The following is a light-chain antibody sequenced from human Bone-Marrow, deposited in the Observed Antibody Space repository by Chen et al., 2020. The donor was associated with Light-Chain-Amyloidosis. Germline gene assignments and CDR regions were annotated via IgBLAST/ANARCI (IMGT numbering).Light chain of an antibody. J-gene: IGLJ3*02. CDR1: SRDVGSYNL. CDR2: EVS. V-gene: IGLV2-23*02. CDR3: CSYAGSSTFV. Sequence: QSALTQPASVSGSPGESITILCTGTSRDVGSYNLVSWYQQHPGQAPKLMIYEVSKRPSGVSNRFSGSKSGNTASLTISGLQAEDEADYYCCSYAGSSTFVFGGGTKLTVL.